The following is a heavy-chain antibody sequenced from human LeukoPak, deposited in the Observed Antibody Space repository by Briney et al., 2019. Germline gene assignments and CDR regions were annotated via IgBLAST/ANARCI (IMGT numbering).Heavy chain of an antibody. CDR1: GYTFTSYG. CDR2: ISAYNGNT. V-gene: IGHV1-18*01. J-gene: IGHJ4*02. CDR3: AKTPYYDILTGQLGQYYFDY. D-gene: IGHD3-9*01. Sequence: ASMKVSCKASGYTFTSYGISWVRQAPGQGLEWMGWISAYNGNTNYAQKLQGRVTMTTDTSTSTAYMELRSLRSDDTAVYYCAKTPYYDILTGQLGQYYFDYWGQGTLVTVSS.